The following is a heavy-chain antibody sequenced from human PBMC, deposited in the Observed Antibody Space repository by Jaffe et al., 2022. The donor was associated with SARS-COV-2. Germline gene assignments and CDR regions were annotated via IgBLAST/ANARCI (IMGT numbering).Heavy chain of an antibody. V-gene: IGHV3-30*18. Sequence: QVQLVESGGGVVQPGRSLRLSCAASGFTFSSYGMHWVRQAPGKGLEWVAVISYDGSNKYYADSVKGRFTISRDNSKNTLYLQMNSLRAEDTAVYYCAKGPPAAGHRPYYYYGMDVWGQGTTVTVSS. J-gene: IGHJ6*02. CDR2: ISYDGSNK. CDR1: GFTFSSYG. CDR3: AKGPPAAGHRPYYYYGMDV. D-gene: IGHD6-13*01.